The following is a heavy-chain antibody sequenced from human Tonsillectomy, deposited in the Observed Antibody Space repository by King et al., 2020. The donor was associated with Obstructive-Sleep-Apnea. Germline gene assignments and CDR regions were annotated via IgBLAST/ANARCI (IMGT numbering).Heavy chain of an antibody. J-gene: IGHJ5*02. V-gene: IGHV3-43*01. CDR1: GFTFDDHT. CDR3: AKAFSKNMVTNWFDP. Sequence: VQLVESGGVVVQPGGSLRLSCAASGFTFDDHTMHWVRHAPGKGLEWVSLISWDGGSTYYADSVKGRFTISRDNSKNSLYLQMNSLRTEDTALYYCAKAFSKNMVTNWFDPWGQGTLVTVSS. D-gene: IGHD5-18*01. CDR2: ISWDGGST.